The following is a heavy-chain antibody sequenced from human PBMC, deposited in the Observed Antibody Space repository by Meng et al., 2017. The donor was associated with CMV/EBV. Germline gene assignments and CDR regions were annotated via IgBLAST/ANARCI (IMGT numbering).Heavy chain of an antibody. V-gene: IGHV3-23*01. D-gene: IGHD3-10*01. CDR2: ISLPGGST. CDR3: ARDLSRRLELYYGMDV. CDR1: GFTFSSYS. Sequence: GESLKISCAASGFTFSSYSMNWVRQAPGKGLEWVSAISLPGGSTFYSDSVKGRFTISRDNAKNTLYLQMNSLRAEDTAVYYCARDLSRRLELYYGMDVWGQGTTVTVSS. J-gene: IGHJ6*02.